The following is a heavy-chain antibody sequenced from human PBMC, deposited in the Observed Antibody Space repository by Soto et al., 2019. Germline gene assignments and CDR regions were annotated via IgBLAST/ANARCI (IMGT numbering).Heavy chain of an antibody. V-gene: IGHV3-23*01. CDR1: GFIFSSYT. Sequence: GGSLRLSCTASGFIFSSYTINWVRQAPGKGLEWVSAISGSGGSTYYADSVKGRFTISRDNSKNTLYLQMNSLRAEDTAVYYCAKPLGCSSTSCYWGMDVWGQGTTVTVSS. CDR3: AKPLGCSSTSCYWGMDV. CDR2: ISGSGGST. J-gene: IGHJ6*02. D-gene: IGHD2-2*01.